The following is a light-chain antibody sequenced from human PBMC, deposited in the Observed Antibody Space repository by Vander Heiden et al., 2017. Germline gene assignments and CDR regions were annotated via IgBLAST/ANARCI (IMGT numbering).Light chain of an antibody. CDR1: QDISNY. Sequence: IQMTQSPSSLSASVGDRVTTTCQARQDISNYLNWYQQKPGKAPKLLIYDASNLETGVPSRFSGSGSGTDGTFTISRLQPEVIETYDCQKDDKLPLNFGGGNKVEIK. V-gene: IGKV1-33*01. J-gene: IGKJ4*01. CDR2: DAS. CDR3: QKDDKLPLN.